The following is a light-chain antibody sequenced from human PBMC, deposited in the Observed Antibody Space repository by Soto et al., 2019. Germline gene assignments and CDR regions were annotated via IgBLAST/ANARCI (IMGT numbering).Light chain of an antibody. J-gene: IGLJ1*01. CDR3: QAWDSSPGV. V-gene: IGLV3-1*01. CDR1: KLGDKY. CDR2: QDS. Sequence: SYELTQPPSVSVSPGQTASITCSGDKLGDKYACWYQQKPGQSPVLVIYQDSKRPSGIPERFSGSTSGNTATLTISGTQAMDEADYYCQAWDSSPGVFGTGTKVTVL.